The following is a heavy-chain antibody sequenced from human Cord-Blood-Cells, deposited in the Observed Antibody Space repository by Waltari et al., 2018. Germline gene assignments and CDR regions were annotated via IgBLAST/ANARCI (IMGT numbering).Heavy chain of an antibody. CDR3: ARDHRYGGYY. Sequence: EVQPVGPGGGWVRPGGSLRLPCAASGLPSSSYEMPWVRQAPGKGLEWVSYISSSGSTIYYADSVKGRFTISRDNAKNSLYLQMNSLRAEDTAVYYCARDHRYGGYYWGQGTLVTVSS. CDR2: ISSSGSTI. V-gene: IGHV3-48*03. J-gene: IGHJ4*02. D-gene: IGHD1-26*01. CDR1: GLPSSSYE.